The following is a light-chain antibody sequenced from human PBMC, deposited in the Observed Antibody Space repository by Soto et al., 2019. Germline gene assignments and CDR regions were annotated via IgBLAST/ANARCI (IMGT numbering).Light chain of an antibody. Sequence: QMTQSPSSLSASVGEKIIITCRASRDVGSDVSWYQQKPGKAPKLLIYAASSLQSGVPSRFSGSGSGTEFTLTVSSLQPEDFATYYCLQDHDDSWTFGQGTKVDIK. CDR3: LQDHDDSWT. CDR1: RDVGSD. V-gene: IGKV1-6*01. CDR2: AAS. J-gene: IGKJ1*01.